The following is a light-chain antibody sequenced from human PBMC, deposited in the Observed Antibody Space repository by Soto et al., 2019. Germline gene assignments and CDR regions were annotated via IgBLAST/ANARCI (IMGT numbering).Light chain of an antibody. CDR3: QHYKTWPLA. J-gene: IGKJ4*01. CDR2: DAY. Sequence: EIVMTQSTATLSVSPGERVTLSCRASQGVGSTLAWYRQQPGHAPRLLIYDAYIRATGVPARFSGSGYGTEFTLTFSSLQSEDFAVYYCQHYKTWPLAFGGGTKVEIK. CDR1: QGVGST. V-gene: IGKV3-15*01.